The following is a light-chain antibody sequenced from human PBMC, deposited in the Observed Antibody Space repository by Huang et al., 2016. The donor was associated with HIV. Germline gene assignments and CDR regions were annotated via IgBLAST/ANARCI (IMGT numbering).Light chain of an antibody. Sequence: DIVVTQSPDSLAVSLGETASLTCRTRQSVLSSSTNKNYLAWFQQKAGQPPKLLIFCASTREAGVSDRMTGSGSGTHFTLTISNVRTEDVAIYYCQQYYNSPQTFGPGTRVEI. V-gene: IGKV4-1*01. CDR3: QQYYNSPQT. CDR1: QSVLSSSTNKNY. J-gene: IGKJ1*01. CDR2: CAS.